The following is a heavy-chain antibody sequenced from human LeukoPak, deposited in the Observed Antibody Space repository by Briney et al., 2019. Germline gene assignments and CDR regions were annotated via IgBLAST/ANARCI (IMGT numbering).Heavy chain of an antibody. CDR2: IYHSGST. CDR3: ARENLVAGTRGSGYDAFDI. J-gene: IGHJ3*02. D-gene: IGHD6-19*01. V-gene: IGHV4-4*02. CDR1: GGSISSSNW. Sequence: SGTLSLTCAVSGGSISSSNWWSWVRQPPGKGLEWIGEIYHSGSTNYNPSLKSRVTISVDKSKNQFSLKLSSVTAADTAVYYCARENLVAGTRGSGYDAFDISGQGTMVTVSS.